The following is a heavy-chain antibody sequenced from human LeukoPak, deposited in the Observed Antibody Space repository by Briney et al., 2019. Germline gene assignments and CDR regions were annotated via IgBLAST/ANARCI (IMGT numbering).Heavy chain of an antibody. CDR2: IYPGDSDT. Sequence: GESLKISCKGSRYSFTSYWIGWVRQMPGKGLEWMGIIYPGDSDTRYSPSFQGQVTISADKSISTAYLQWSSLKASDTAMYYCARQRYYDSSGYYYHASFDYWGQGTLVTVSS. D-gene: IGHD3-22*01. V-gene: IGHV5-51*01. J-gene: IGHJ4*02. CDR3: ARQRYYDSSGYYYHASFDY. CDR1: RYSFTSYW.